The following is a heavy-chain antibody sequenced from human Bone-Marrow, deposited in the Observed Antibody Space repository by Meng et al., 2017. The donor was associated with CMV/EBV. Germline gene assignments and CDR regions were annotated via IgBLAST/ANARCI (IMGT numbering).Heavy chain of an antibody. Sequence: GESLKISCAASGFTFSSYSMNWVRQAPGKGLEWVANIKQDGSEKYYVDSVKGRFTISRDNAKNSPYLQMNSLRAEDTAVYYCARGTRPGYYDFWSGYYSGGYYYGMDVWGQGTTDTVSS. CDR3: ARGTRPGYYDFWSGYYSGGYYYGMDV. J-gene: IGHJ6*02. CDR2: IKQDGSEK. CDR1: GFTFSSYS. V-gene: IGHV3-7*01. D-gene: IGHD3-3*01.